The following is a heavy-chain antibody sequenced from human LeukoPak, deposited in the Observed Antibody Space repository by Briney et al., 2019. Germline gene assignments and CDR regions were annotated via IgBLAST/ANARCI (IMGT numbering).Heavy chain of an antibody. V-gene: IGHV3-33*01. CDR2: IWYDGSNK. D-gene: IGHD2-2*01. J-gene: IGHJ6*02. Sequence: GGSLRLSCAASGFTFSSYGMHWVRQAPGKGLEWVAVIWYDGSNKYYADSVRGRFTISRDNSKNTLYLQTNSLRAEDTAVYYCARLNEPAAPIPYCYYYGMDVWGQGTTVTVSS. CDR1: GFTFSSYG. CDR3: ARLNEPAAPIPYCYYYGMDV.